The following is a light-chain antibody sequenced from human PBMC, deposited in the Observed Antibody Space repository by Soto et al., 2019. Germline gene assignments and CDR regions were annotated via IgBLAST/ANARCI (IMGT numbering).Light chain of an antibody. J-gene: IGKJ4*01. CDR3: QQYNRYSLT. Sequence: QMTQSPSTLSASVGDRVTITCRASQSISSWLAWYQQKPGKAPKLLIYDASSLESGVPSRFSGSGSDTEFTLTINNLQPDDFATYHCQQYNRYSLTFGGGTKWISN. CDR2: DAS. V-gene: IGKV1-5*01. CDR1: QSISSW.